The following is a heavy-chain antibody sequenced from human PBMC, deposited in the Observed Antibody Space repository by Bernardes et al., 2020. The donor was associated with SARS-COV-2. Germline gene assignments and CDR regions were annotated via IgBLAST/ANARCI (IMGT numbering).Heavy chain of an antibody. CDR2: IKEDGSST. J-gene: IGHJ4*02. D-gene: IGHD1-26*01. V-gene: IGHV3-74*01. Sequence: GGSLRLSCAASGFTFSSDWMHWVRQGPGKGLEWVSRIKEDGSSTSYADSVKGRFTISRDNAKNTLFLQMNSLRAEDTAVYYCLRAMGSSRDYWGQGTLVIVSA. CDR3: LRAMGSSRDY. CDR1: GFTFSSDW.